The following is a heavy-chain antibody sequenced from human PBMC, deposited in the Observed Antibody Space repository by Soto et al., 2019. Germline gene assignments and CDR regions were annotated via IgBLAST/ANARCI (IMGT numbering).Heavy chain of an antibody. Sequence: PSETLSLTCTVSGGSISSGDYYWSWIRQPPGKGLEWIGYIYYSGSTYYNPSLKSRVTISVDTSKNQFSLKLSSVTAADTAVYYCARERQVTTHSDYYDSSGYYNYFDYWGQGTLVTVSS. CDR1: GGSISSGDYY. D-gene: IGHD3-22*01. CDR3: ARERQVTTHSDYYDSSGYYNYFDY. J-gene: IGHJ4*02. V-gene: IGHV4-30-4*01. CDR2: IYYSGST.